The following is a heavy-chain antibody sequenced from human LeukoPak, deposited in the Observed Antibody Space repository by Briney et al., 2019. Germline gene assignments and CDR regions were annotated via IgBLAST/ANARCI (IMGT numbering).Heavy chain of an antibody. Sequence: PSETLSLTCTVSGYSISSGYYWGWIRQPPGKGLEWIGSIYHSGSTNYNPSLKGRVTISVDTSKNQFSLKLSSVTAADTAVYYCARQSPYLIVVVTRGWFDPWGQGTLVTVSS. CDR1: GYSISSGYY. J-gene: IGHJ5*02. V-gene: IGHV4-38-2*02. CDR2: IYHSGST. CDR3: ARQSPYLIVVVTRGWFDP. D-gene: IGHD2-21*02.